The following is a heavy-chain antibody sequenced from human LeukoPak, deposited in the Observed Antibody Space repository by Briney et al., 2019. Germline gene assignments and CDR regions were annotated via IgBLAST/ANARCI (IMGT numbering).Heavy chain of an antibody. CDR2: IYPGDSDT. CDR3: ARQFRDSSGYYSYYFDY. Sequence: GETLKISCKGSGYSFTTYWIGWVRQMPGRGLEWMGIIYPGDSDTRYSPSFQGQVTISADKSISTAYLQWSSLKASDTAMYYCARQFRDSSGYYSYYFDYWGQGTLVTVSS. J-gene: IGHJ4*02. CDR1: GYSFTTYW. D-gene: IGHD3-22*01. V-gene: IGHV5-51*01.